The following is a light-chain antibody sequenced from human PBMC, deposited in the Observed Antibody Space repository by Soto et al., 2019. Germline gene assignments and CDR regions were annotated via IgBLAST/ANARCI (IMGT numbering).Light chain of an antibody. J-gene: IGKJ4*02. CDR2: DAS. V-gene: IGKV1-5*01. Sequence: DIQMTQSPSTLSASVGDRVTITCRASQSISSWLAWYQQKPGKAPKLLIYDASSLESGVPSRFSGSGSGTEFTLTFSSLQPDDFATYYCQQYNSYSITFGGGTKVDIK. CDR1: QSISSW. CDR3: QQYNSYSIT.